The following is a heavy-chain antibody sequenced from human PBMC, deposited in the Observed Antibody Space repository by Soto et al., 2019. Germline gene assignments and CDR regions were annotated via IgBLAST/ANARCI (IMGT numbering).Heavy chain of an antibody. J-gene: IGHJ6*02. CDR3: AREDDGGDSLDV. CDR1: GGSISSDYYN. CDR2: IHHSGSI. V-gene: IGHV4-30-4*08. Sequence: QVQLQQSGPGLVKPSQTLSLTCTVSGGSISSDYYNWTWIRQSPGKGLEWIGYIHHSGSILYNPSFKSRVTISVDTSKNQFSLHLSSVTAADTAVYFCAREDDGGDSLDVWGQGTTVTVSS. D-gene: IGHD2-21*02.